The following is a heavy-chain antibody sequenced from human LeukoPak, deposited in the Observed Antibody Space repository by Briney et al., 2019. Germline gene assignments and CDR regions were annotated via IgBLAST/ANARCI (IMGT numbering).Heavy chain of an antibody. D-gene: IGHD4-11*01. V-gene: IGHV3-9*01. CDR3: TKDKTDYLFDY. CDR1: GFAFHDYA. J-gene: IGHJ4*02. Sequence: GRSLRLSCAASGFAFHDYAMHWVRQAPGKGLEWVSGISWNSGSIAYADSVKGRFTISRDNAKNSLYLQMNSLRAEDTAFYYCTKDKTDYLFDYWGQGTLVTVSS. CDR2: ISWNSGSI.